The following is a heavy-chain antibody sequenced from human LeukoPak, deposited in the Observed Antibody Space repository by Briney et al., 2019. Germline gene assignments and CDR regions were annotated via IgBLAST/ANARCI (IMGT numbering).Heavy chain of an antibody. CDR1: GFTFDDYA. J-gene: IGHJ5*02. Sequence: GGSLRLSCAASGFTFDDYAMHWVRQAPGKGLEWVSGISWNSGSIGYADSVKGRFTISRDNAKNSLYLQMNSLRAEDTALYYCAKDSSSFKGYFWFDPWGQGTLVTVSP. V-gene: IGHV3-9*01. D-gene: IGHD6-13*01. CDR3: AKDSSSFKGYFWFDP. CDR2: ISWNSGSI.